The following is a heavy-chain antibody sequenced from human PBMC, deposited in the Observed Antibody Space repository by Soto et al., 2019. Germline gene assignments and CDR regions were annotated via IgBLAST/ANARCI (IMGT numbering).Heavy chain of an antibody. Sequence: QMQLVQSGPEVKKPGTSVKFSCKASGFTFTSSAVQWVRQARGQRLEWIGWIVVGSGNTNYAQKFQERVTITRDMSTSTAYMELSSLRSEDTAVYYCAAGGILTGLDYWGQGTLVTVSS. CDR2: IVVGSGNT. CDR1: GFTFTSSA. J-gene: IGHJ4*02. CDR3: AAGGILTGLDY. V-gene: IGHV1-58*01. D-gene: IGHD3-9*01.